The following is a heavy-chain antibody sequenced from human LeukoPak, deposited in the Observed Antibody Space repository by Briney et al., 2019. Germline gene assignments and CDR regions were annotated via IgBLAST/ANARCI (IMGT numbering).Heavy chain of an antibody. V-gene: IGHV4-61*08. Sequence: SETLSLTCTVSGGSISSGGYYWSWIRQPPGKGLEWIGYIYYSGSTNYNPSLKSRVTISVDTSKNQFSLKLSSVTAADTAVYYCARGTTINAFDIWGQGTIVIVFS. D-gene: IGHD1-14*01. J-gene: IGHJ3*02. CDR1: GGSISSGGYY. CDR2: IYYSGST. CDR3: ARGTTINAFDI.